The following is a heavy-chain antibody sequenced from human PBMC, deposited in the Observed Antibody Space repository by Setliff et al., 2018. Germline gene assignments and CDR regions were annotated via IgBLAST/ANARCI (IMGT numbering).Heavy chain of an antibody. Sequence: SETLSLTCTVSGGSISSSNCYWGWIRQPPGKGLEWIGSIYHRGSTYYTPSLKSRVTISVDTSNNHFSLKLSSVTAADTAVYYCARHFRSSKVQFLEYLTDYYFDSWGQGTLVTVSS. CDR2: IYHRGST. J-gene: IGHJ4*02. CDR1: GGSISSSNCY. CDR3: ARHFRSSKVQFLEYLTDYYFDS. D-gene: IGHD3-3*01. V-gene: IGHV4-39*01.